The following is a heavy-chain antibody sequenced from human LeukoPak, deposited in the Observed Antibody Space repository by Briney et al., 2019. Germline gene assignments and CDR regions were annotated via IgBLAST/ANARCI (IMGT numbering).Heavy chain of an antibody. CDR1: GGSFSGYY. J-gene: IGHJ6*02. D-gene: IGHD4-11*01. CDR3: ARDYRSYGMDV. V-gene: IGHV4-34*01. CDR2: INHSGST. Sequence: PSETLSLTCAVYGGSFSGYYWSWIRQPPGKGLEWIGEINHSGSTNYNPSLKSRVTISVDTSKNQFSLKLSSVTAAGTAVYYCARDYRSYGMDVWGQGTTVTVSS.